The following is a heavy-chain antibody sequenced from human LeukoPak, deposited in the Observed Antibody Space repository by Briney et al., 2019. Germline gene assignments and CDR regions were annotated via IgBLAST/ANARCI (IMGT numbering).Heavy chain of an antibody. J-gene: IGHJ4*02. CDR3: ASTRTGDYDFWSGYFDDY. D-gene: IGHD3-3*01. Sequence: PGGSLRLSCAASGFTVNSDYMTWVRQAPGKGLEWVSAISGSGGSTYYADSVKGRFTISRDNSKNTLYLQMNSLRAEDTAVYYCASTRTGDYDFWSGYFDDYWGQGTLVTVSS. V-gene: IGHV3-23*01. CDR1: GFTVNSDY. CDR2: ISGSGGST.